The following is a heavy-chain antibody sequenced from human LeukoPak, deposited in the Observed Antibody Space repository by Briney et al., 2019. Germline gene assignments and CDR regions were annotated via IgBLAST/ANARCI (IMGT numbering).Heavy chain of an antibody. CDR3: ARPRAGPTKGFDY. CDR2: IYYTGIT. Sequence: KPSETLSLTCAVSAYSISSGYYWGWIRQPPGKGLEWIGSIYYTGITYYNPSLKSRVTISVDTSKNQFSPKLSSVTTADTAVYYCARPRAGPTKGFDYWGRGTLVTVSS. CDR1: AYSISSGYY. V-gene: IGHV4-38-2*01. J-gene: IGHJ4*02. D-gene: IGHD2-8*01.